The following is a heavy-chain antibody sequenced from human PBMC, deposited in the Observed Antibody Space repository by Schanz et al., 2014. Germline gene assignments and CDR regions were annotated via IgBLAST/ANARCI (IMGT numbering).Heavy chain of an antibody. CDR3: TRGSGSRSYGWYYDS. CDR2: INSDGSSA. J-gene: IGHJ4*02. CDR1: GFTFSSYW. Sequence: EVQLVESGGGLVQPGESLRVSCAASGFTFSSYWMHWVRQAPGKGLVWISRINSDGSSASYADSVKGRFTISRDNAKNTLYLQMNSVRAEDSAVYYCTRGSGSRSYGWYYDSWGQGTLVTVSS. V-gene: IGHV3-74*02. D-gene: IGHD3-10*01.